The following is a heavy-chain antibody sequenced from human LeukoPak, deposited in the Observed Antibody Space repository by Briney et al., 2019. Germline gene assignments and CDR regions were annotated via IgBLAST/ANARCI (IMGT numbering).Heavy chain of an antibody. Sequence: HPGGSLRLSCAASGFTFSSYAMSWVRQAPGKGLEWCSAMSGSVGSTYYADSVKGRFTISRDNSKNTLYLQMNSLRAEDTAVYYCAIANYYGSGSFDYWGQRTLVTVSS. D-gene: IGHD3-10*01. J-gene: IGHJ4*02. CDR2: MSGSVGST. CDR3: AIANYYGSGSFDY. V-gene: IGHV3-23*01. CDR1: GFTFSSYA.